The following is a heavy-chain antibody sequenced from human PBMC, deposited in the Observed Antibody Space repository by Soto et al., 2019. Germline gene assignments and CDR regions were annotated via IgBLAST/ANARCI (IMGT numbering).Heavy chain of an antibody. V-gene: IGHV4-30-4*01. D-gene: IGHD2-15*01. CDR3: ARALSRKYSVLDY. CDR2: IYYSGSN. Sequence: QVQLQESGPGLVKPSQTLSLTCTVSGGSISSGDYYWSWIRQPPGKGLEWIGYIYYSGSNYYNPSLQSRVTTEIETSENQFSLKLSSVTAADTAVYYCARALSRKYSVLDYWGQGTLVTVSS. CDR1: GGSISSGDYY. J-gene: IGHJ4*02.